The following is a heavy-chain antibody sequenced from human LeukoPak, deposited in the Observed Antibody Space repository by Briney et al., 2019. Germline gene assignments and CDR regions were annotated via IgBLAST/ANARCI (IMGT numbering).Heavy chain of an antibody. V-gene: IGHV3-23*01. CDR3: AKDPTIAAAGTSREAPLVDY. CDR2: ISGSGGST. Sequence: GGSLRLSCAASGCTFSSYAMRWVRKAPGEGVEWVSAISGSGGSTYYADSVKGRFTISRDNSKNTLYLQMNILRAENTAVYYCAKDPTIAAAGTSREAPLVDYWGQGTLVTVSS. CDR1: GCTFSSYA. J-gene: IGHJ4*02. D-gene: IGHD6-13*01.